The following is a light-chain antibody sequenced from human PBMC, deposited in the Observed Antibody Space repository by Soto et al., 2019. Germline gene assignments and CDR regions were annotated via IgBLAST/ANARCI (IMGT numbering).Light chain of an antibody. CDR1: SSDVGGYNY. J-gene: IGLJ3*02. CDR2: EVS. CDR3: SSYTSSSTRV. V-gene: IGLV2-14*01. Sequence: QSALTQPASVSGSPGQSITISCTGTSSDVGGYNYVSWYQQHPGKAPKLMIYEVSNRPSGVSKRFAGTKSGNTASLTISGVRAEDEADYYCSSYTSSSTRVFGGGTKLTVL.